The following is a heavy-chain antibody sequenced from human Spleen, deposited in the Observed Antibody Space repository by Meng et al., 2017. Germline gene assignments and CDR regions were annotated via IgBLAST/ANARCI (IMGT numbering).Heavy chain of an antibody. Sequence: SETLSLTCAVYGGSFSGYYWSWIRQPPGKGLEWIGEINHSGSTNYNPSLKSRVTISVDTSKNQFSLKLSSVTAADTAVYYCARVRYNTGGYYPDVFDIWGQGTMVTVSS. CDR3: ARVRYNTGGYYPDVFDI. CDR1: GGSFSGYY. CDR2: INHSGST. J-gene: IGHJ3*02. D-gene: IGHD3-22*01. V-gene: IGHV4-34*01.